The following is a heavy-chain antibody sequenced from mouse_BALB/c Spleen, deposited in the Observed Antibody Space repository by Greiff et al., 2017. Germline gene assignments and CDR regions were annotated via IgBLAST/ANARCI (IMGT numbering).Heavy chain of an antibody. D-gene: IGHD1-1*01. J-gene: IGHJ4*01. Sequence: EVKVVESGGGLVKPGGSLKLSCAASGFTFSSYAMSWVRQSPEKRLEWVAEISSGGSYTYYPDTVTGRFTISRDNAKNTLYLEMSSLRSEDTAMYYCARADYGSIYAMDYWGQGTSVTVSS. CDR3: ARADYGSIYAMDY. CDR1: GFTFSSYA. CDR2: ISSGGSYT. V-gene: IGHV5-9-4*01.